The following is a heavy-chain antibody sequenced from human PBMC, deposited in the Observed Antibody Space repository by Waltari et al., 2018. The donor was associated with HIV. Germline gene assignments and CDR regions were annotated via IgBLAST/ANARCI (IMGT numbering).Heavy chain of an antibody. V-gene: IGHV4-34*02. CDR2: INHRGSN. CDR3: AGGRDSREQRLVAGFDF. CDR1: NASFSYYY. J-gene: IGHJ4*02. D-gene: IGHD2-8*02. Sequence: QVQLQQWGAGLLKPSDTLSLTCAVYNASFSYYYWTWIRQIPGKRLEWIGEINHRGSNDYNPSLKSRVTMSSDMSKRQFSMRLKSVVAADTALYFCAGGRDSREQRLVAGFDFWGRGTLVTVSS.